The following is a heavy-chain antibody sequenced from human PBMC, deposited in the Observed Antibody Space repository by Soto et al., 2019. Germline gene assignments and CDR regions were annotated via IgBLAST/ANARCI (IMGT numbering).Heavy chain of an antibody. CDR2: ISYDGSNK. CDR1: GFTFSSCA. CDR3: AKAPNFDWLSHFDY. D-gene: IGHD3-9*01. Sequence: LRLCCAASGFTFSSCAMNWVRQAPGKGLEWVAVISYDGSNKYHADSVKGRFTISRDSSKNPRYLQMSRLRAEDTAVYYCAKAPNFDWLSHFDYWGQGTLVTVS. V-gene: IGHV3-30*04. J-gene: IGHJ4*02.